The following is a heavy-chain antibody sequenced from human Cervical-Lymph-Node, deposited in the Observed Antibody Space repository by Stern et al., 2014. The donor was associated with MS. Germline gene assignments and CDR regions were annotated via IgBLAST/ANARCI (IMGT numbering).Heavy chain of an antibody. CDR2: ILPIFGRS. J-gene: IGHJ4*02. V-gene: IGHV1-69*01. CDR3: AKERGNSYGFDY. Sequence: VHLVVSGAEVKKPGSSVKVSCTVSGGTFSNTVISWLRQAPGQGPEWMGGILPIFGRSNYAKKFQGRVTITADESTSTAYMELSSLRSEDTAVYYCAKERGNSYGFDYWGQGTLVTVSS. D-gene: IGHD5-18*01. CDR1: GGTFSNTV.